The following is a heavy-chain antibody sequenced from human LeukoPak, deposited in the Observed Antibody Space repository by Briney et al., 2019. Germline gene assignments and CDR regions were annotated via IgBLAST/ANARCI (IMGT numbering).Heavy chain of an antibody. CDR1: GFTFSSYA. CDR3: ARGGGVVTLFDY. D-gene: IGHD3-3*01. Sequence: PGGSLRLSCAASGFTFSSYAMSWVRQPPGKGLEWIGEINHSGSTNYNPSLKSRVTISVDTSKNQFSLKLSSVTAADTAVYYCARGGGVVTLFDYWGQGTLVTVPS. J-gene: IGHJ4*02. V-gene: IGHV4-34*01. CDR2: INHSGST.